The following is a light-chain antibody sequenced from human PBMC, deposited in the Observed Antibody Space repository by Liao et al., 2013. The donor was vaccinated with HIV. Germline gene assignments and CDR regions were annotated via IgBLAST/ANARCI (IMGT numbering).Light chain of an antibody. J-gene: IGLJ1*01. CDR3: QVWDSTSDHPGYV. CDR2: HNT. V-gene: IGLV3-21*01. Sequence: SYVLTQPPSVSVAPGKTARITCGANNIGSKGVHWYQQKSGQAPVLVMFHNTDRPSGIPERFSGSNSGSTATLTISAVEAGDEADYYCQVWDSTSDHPGYVFGTGTKVTVL. CDR1: NIGSKG.